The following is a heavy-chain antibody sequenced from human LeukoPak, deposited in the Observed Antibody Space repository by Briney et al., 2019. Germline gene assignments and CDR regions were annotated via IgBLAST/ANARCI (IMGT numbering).Heavy chain of an antibody. D-gene: IGHD2-8*02. V-gene: IGHV3-43*01. J-gene: IGHJ6*02. CDR2: ISWDGGST. Sequence: GGSLRLSCAASGFTFDDYTMHWVRQAPGKGLEWVSLISWDGGSTYYADSMKGRFTISRDNSKNSLYLQMNSLRTEDTALYYCAKGTGGYIISHYYYGMDVWGQGTTVTVSS. CDR3: AKGTGGYIISHYYYGMDV. CDR1: GFTFDDYT.